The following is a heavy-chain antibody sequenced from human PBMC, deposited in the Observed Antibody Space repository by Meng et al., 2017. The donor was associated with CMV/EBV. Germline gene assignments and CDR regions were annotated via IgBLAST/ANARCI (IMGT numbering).Heavy chain of an antibody. J-gene: IGHJ4*02. CDR2: IYPNSGGT. CDR1: GYRFSDHY. CDR3: VRDHNWGPDY. D-gene: IGHD1-1*01. Sequence: VHLVEPGAEVKSPGASVKGSCQTSGYRFSDHYMHWVRQAPGQGLEWMGWIYPNSGGTHYAQKFQDRVTMTRDTSISTVYMELSRLTSDDTAVYYCVRDHNWGPDYWGQGTLVTVSS. V-gene: IGHV1-2*02.